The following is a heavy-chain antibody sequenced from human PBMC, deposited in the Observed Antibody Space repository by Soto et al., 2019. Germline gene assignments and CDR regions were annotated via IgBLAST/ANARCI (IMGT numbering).Heavy chain of an antibody. V-gene: IGHV3-33*01. Sequence: QVQLVESGGGVVQPGRSLRLSCVGSGFPFWHYGMHWVRQAPGKGLEWVAVIWSDGNKESYADSVKGRFAISRDNSKDTLYLEMNSLRGADTAVYFCARDRNGGWFHMDVWGQGTTGSVSS. CDR3: ARDRNGGWFHMDV. J-gene: IGHJ6*02. CDR1: GFPFWHYG. CDR2: IWSDGNKE. D-gene: IGHD6-19*01.